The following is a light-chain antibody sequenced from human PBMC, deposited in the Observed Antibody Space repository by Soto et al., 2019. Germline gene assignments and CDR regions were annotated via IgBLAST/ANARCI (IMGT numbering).Light chain of an antibody. J-gene: IGKJ2*01. CDR3: QQDNNWPMYT. CDR1: QSVSSN. V-gene: IGKV3-15*01. CDR2: GAS. Sequence: EIVMTQSPATLSVSPGERATLSCRASQSVSSNLAWYQQKPGQAPRLLIYGASTRATGIPARFSGSGSGTEFTITISSLQSEDFAVYYCQQDNNWPMYTFGQGTKLEIK.